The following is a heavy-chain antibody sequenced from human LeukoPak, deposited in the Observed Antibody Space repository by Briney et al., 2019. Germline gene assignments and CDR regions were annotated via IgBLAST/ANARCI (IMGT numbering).Heavy chain of an antibody. V-gene: IGHV5-51*01. CDR2: IYPRDSDT. CDR3: ARHMRGDGYVLFDY. J-gene: IGHJ4*02. Sequence: GESLKISLKGSGYSFTYYWIGWVRPMPGKGLEWMGVIYPRDSDTRYSPSFQGQVTMSADKSISTAYLQWSSLKAADTAIYYCARHMRGDGYVLFDYWGQGTLVTVSS. D-gene: IGHD5-24*01. CDR1: GYSFTYYW.